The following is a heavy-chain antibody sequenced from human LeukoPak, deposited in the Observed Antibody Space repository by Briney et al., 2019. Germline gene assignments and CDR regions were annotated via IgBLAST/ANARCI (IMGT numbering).Heavy chain of an antibody. Sequence: SETLSLTCTVSGGSISSYYWSWIRQPPGKGLEWIGYIYYSGSTNYNPSLKSRVTISVDTSKNQFSLKLSSVTAADTAVYYCARDRYEVRGVTPFDYWGQGTLVTVSS. CDR2: IYYSGST. D-gene: IGHD3-10*01. J-gene: IGHJ4*02. CDR1: GGSISSYY. CDR3: ARDRYEVRGVTPFDY. V-gene: IGHV4-59*12.